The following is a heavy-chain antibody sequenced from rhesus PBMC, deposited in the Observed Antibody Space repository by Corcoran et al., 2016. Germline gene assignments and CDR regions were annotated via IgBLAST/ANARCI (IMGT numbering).Heavy chain of an antibody. CDR2: INGTSESI. V-gene: IGHV4-80*01. D-gene: IGHD2-2*01. J-gene: IGHJ4*01. Sequence: QVQLQEAGPGLVKPSETLSLTCTVSGASISSYWWSWIRQPPGKGLEWIGEINGTSESINYNPSLKSRVTISRDTSKKQFPLKLSSVTAADTAVYYCAIGDCTSTTCYGYWGQGVLVTVSS. CDR3: AIGDCTSTTCYGY. CDR1: GASISSYW.